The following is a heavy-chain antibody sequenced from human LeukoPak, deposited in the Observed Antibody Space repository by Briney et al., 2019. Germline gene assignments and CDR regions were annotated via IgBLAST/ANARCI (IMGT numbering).Heavy chain of an antibody. CDR1: GYSFTSYW. Sequence: GESLKISCKGSGYSFTSYWIGWVRQMPGKGLEWMGIIYLGDSDTRYSPSFQGQVTISADKSISTAYLQWSSLKASDTAMYYCARHSHSHYDFWSGFLDYWGQGTLVTVSS. CDR3: ARHSHSHYDFWSGFLDY. V-gene: IGHV5-51*01. D-gene: IGHD3-3*01. J-gene: IGHJ4*02. CDR2: IYLGDSDT.